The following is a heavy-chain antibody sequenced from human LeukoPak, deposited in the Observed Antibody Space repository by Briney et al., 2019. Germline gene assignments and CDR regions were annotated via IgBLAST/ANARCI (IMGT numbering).Heavy chain of an antibody. J-gene: IGHJ6*02. CDR3: AAVVPAAPYYYYGMDV. CDR2: ISSSSSYI. Sequence: GGSLRLSCAASGFTFSSYSMNWVRQAPGKGLEWVSSISSSSSYIYYADSVKGRFTISRDNAKKSLYLQMNSLIAEDTAVYYCAAVVPAAPYYYYGMDVWGQGTTVTVSS. D-gene: IGHD2-2*01. CDR1: GFTFSSYS. V-gene: IGHV3-21*01.